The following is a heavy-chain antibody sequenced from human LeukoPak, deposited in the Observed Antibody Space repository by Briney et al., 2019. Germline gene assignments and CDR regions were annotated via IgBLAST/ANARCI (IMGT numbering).Heavy chain of an antibody. CDR1: GYTFTGYY. V-gene: IGHV1-2*02. CDR3: ARDFAGTTVAFDY. D-gene: IGHD1-1*01. Sequence: ASVKVSCKASGYTFTGYYMHWVRQATGQGLEWMGWISPNSGGTNYAQKFQGRVTMTRDTSISTAYMELSRLRSDDTAVYYCARDFAGTTVAFDYWGQGTLVTVSS. CDR2: ISPNSGGT. J-gene: IGHJ4*02.